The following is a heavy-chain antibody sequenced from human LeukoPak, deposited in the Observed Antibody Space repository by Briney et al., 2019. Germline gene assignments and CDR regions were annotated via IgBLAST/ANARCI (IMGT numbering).Heavy chain of an antibody. V-gene: IGHV4-61*02. CDR3: ARLSGDYVAFDY. CDR1: VGSISSGSYY. Sequence: PSETLSLTCTVSVGSISSGSYYWSWIRQPAGKGLEWIGRIYTSGSTNYNPSLKSRVSISLDTSKNQFSLKLSSVTAADTAVYYCARLSGDYVAFDYWGQGTLVTVSS. CDR2: IYTSGST. D-gene: IGHD4-17*01. J-gene: IGHJ4*02.